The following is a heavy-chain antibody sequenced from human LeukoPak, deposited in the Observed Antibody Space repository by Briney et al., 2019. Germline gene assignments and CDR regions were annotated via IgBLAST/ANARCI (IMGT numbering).Heavy chain of an antibody. V-gene: IGHV4-59*01. J-gene: IGHJ3*02. CDR1: GGSISSYY. CDR3: ARENYVGTFDI. CDR2: IYYSGTT. Sequence: SETLSLTCTVSGGSISSYYWSWIRQPPGRGLEWIGYIYYSGTTNYNPSLKSRVTISVDTSKNQFSLKLSSVTAADTAVYYCARENYVGTFDIWGQGTMVNVSS. D-gene: IGHD3-10*02.